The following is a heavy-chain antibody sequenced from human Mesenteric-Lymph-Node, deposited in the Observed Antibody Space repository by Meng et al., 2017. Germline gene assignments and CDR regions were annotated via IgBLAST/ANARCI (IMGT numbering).Heavy chain of an antibody. Sequence: GSLRLSCAVYGGSFSGYYWSWIRQPPGKGLEWIGEINHSGSTNYNPSLKSRVTISVDTSKNQFSLKLSSVTAADTAVYYCARGPVSWSTWNEDAFDIWGQGTMVTVSS. CDR2: INHSGST. CDR1: GGSFSGYY. CDR3: ARGPVSWSTWNEDAFDI. D-gene: IGHD1-1*01. V-gene: IGHV4-34*01. J-gene: IGHJ3*02.